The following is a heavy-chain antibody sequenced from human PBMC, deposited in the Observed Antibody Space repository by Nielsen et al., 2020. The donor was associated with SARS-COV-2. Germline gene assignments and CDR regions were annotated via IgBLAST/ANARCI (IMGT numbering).Heavy chain of an antibody. CDR2: ISGSGGST. J-gene: IGHJ4*02. V-gene: IGHV3-23*01. CDR3: AKGAKIVVVVAATDY. D-gene: IGHD2-15*01. CDR1: GFTFRSYA. Sequence: GVLKISCAASGFTFRSYAMSWVRQAPGKGLEWVSAISGSGGSTYYADSVKGRFTISRDNSKNTLYLQMNSLRAEDTAVYYCAKGAKIVVVVAATDYWGQGTLVTVSS.